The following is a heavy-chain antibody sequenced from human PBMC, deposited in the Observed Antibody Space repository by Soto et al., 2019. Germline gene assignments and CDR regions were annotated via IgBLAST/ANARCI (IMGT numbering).Heavy chain of an antibody. D-gene: IGHD1-26*01. V-gene: IGHV3-30*18. CDR1: NFTFSNYG. CDR3: AKDGADTGTYYFDC. CDR2: ISNDGSNK. Sequence: QVQLVESGGGVVQPGRSLRLSCAASNFTFSNYGMHWVRQAPGKGLEWVALISNDGSNKYYTDSVKGRFTISRDNSRNTLSLQMNSLRADDTAVYYCAKDGADTGTYYFDCWGQGTLITVSS. J-gene: IGHJ4*02.